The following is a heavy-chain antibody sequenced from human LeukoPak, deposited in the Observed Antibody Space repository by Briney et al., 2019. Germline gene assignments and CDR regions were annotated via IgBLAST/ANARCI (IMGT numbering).Heavy chain of an antibody. Sequence: GASVKVSCKASGYTFTIYGISWVRQAPGQGLEWMGWISVYNGNTKYAQKLQGRVTMTTDTSTNTAYMELRSLRSDDTAVYYCARISSTLWLRTPGGDYWGQGTLVTVSS. D-gene: IGHD3-22*01. CDR3: ARISSTLWLRTPGGDY. V-gene: IGHV1-18*01. CDR2: ISVYNGNT. J-gene: IGHJ4*02. CDR1: GYTFTIYG.